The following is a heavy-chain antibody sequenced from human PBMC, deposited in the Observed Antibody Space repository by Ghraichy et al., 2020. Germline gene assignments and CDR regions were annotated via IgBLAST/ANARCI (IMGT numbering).Heavy chain of an antibody. Sequence: SETLSLTCTVSGGSISSYYWSWIRQPPGKGLEWIGYIYYSGSTNYNPSLKSRVTISVDTSKNQFSLKLSSVTAADTAVYYCARVVRYIWVKRDYYMDVWGKGTTVTVSS. J-gene: IGHJ6*03. CDR1: GGSISSYY. CDR3: ARVVRYIWVKRDYYMDV. CDR2: IYYSGST. V-gene: IGHV4-59*01. D-gene: IGHD3-16*01.